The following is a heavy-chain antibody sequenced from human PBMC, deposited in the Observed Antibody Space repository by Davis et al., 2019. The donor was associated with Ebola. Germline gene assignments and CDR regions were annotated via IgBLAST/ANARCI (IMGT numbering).Heavy chain of an antibody. CDR3: ARGLAVAGTGY. CDR2: IYHSGST. D-gene: IGHD6-19*01. J-gene: IGHJ4*02. Sequence: PSETLSLTCTVSGYSISSGYYWGWIRQPPGKGLEWIGSIYHSGSTYYNPSLKSRVTISVDTSKNQFSLKLSSVTAADTAVYYCARGLAVAGTGYWGQGTLVTVSS. CDR1: GYSISSGYY. V-gene: IGHV4-38-2*02.